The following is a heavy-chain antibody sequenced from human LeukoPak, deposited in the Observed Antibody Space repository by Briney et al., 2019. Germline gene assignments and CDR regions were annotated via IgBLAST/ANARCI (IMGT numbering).Heavy chain of an antibody. J-gene: IGHJ5*02. Sequence: SLRLSCAASGFTFDDYGMSWGRQAPGKGVEWVSGINWNGGRTVYADSVKGRFTIYRDKARNSLYLQMNSLRAEDTALYYCAKTASSSWYNWFDPWGQGTLVTVSS. V-gene: IGHV3-20*04. CDR1: GFTFDDYG. CDR2: INWNGGRT. CDR3: AKTASSSWYNWFDP. D-gene: IGHD6-13*01.